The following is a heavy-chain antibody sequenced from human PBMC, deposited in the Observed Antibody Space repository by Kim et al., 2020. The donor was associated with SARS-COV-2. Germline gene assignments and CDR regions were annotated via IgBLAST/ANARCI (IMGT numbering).Heavy chain of an antibody. CDR3: AGGSGWLTAD. J-gene: IGHJ4*02. CDR1: GGSIGTYY. Sequence: SETLSLTCTVSGGSIGTYYYNWIRHSPRKGLEWIGHISSSGGTNYNPSLRSRVTISSDMSNNQFSLRLTSVTAADTAVYFCAGGSGWLTADWGQGTRVTVSS. V-gene: IGHV4-59*13. D-gene: IGHD2-21*02. CDR2: ISSSGGT.